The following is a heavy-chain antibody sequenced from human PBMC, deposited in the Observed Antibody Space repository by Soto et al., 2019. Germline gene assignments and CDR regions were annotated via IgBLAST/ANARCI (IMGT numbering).Heavy chain of an antibody. Sequence: EVQLVESGGGLVQPGGSLRLSCAASGFTFSSYWMHWVRQAPGKGLVWVSRINSDGSSTSYADSVKGRFTISRDNAKNTMYLQMNSLRAEDTAVYYCARGRVTMIVVNGMDVWGQGTTVTVSS. CDR3: ARGRVTMIVVNGMDV. V-gene: IGHV3-74*01. CDR1: GFTFSSYW. D-gene: IGHD3-22*01. J-gene: IGHJ6*02. CDR2: INSDGSST.